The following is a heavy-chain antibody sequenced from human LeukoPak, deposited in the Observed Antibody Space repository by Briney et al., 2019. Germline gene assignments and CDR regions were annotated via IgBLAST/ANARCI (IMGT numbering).Heavy chain of an antibody. D-gene: IGHD5-24*01. J-gene: IGHJ5*02. CDR3: AGGDGYNYTGA. CDR1: GNSISSYY. CDR2: INHSGST. Sequence: KASETLSLTCTVSGNSISSYYWSWIRQPPGKGLEWIGEINHSGSTNYNPSLKSRVTISVDTSKNQFSLKLSSVTAADTAVYYCAGGDGYNYTGAWRQGTLVTVSS. V-gene: IGHV4-34*01.